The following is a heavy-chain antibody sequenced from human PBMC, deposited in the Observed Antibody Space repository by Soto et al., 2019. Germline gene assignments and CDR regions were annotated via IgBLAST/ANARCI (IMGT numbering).Heavy chain of an antibody. CDR3: ASLHVTDNWFDP. CDR2: VYYSGTT. D-gene: IGHD2-21*02. Sequence: SETLSLTCTISGGSVSNRSYYWGWVRQPPGKGLEWIGGVYYSGTTYYNPSLRSRVAISVDTSSDRFSLGVNAETAADLAVYYCASLHVTDNWFDPWGQGTLVTVSS. CDR1: GGSVSNRSYY. V-gene: IGHV4-39*01. J-gene: IGHJ5*02.